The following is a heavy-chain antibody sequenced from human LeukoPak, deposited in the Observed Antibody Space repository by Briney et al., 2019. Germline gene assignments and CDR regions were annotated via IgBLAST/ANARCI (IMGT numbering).Heavy chain of an antibody. CDR2: ISGSGGST. J-gene: IGHJ5*02. CDR3: AKARRIQLWLS. CDR1: EFTFSSYA. D-gene: IGHD5-18*01. V-gene: IGHV3-23*01. Sequence: GGSLRLSCAASEFTFSSYAMSWVRQAPGKGLEWVSGISGSGGSTYYADSVKGRFTISRDNSKNTLYLQMISLRAEDTAVYYCAKARRIQLWLSWGQGTLVTVSS.